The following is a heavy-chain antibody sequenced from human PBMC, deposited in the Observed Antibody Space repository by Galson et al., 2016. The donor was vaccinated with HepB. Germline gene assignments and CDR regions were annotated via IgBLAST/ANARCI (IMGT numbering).Heavy chain of an antibody. V-gene: IGHV3-9*01. Sequence: SLRLSCAASGFTFEDYAMHWVRQAPGKGLEWVSGISWNSGSSGYADSVKGRFTVSRDNAKHSLYLQMNSLRAEDTAFYFCAKDYSSGWFGAGGFEHWGQGTLVTVSS. CDR1: GFTFEDYA. J-gene: IGHJ4*02. D-gene: IGHD6-19*01. CDR2: ISWNSGSS. CDR3: AKDYSSGWFGAGGFEH.